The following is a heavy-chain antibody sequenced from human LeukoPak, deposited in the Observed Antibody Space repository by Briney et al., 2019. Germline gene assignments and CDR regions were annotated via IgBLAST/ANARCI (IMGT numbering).Heavy chain of an antibody. CDR1: GFTFSSYA. CDR3: AKAIWVAATSSWFCLDY. Sequence: GGSLRLSCAASGFTFSSYAMSWVRQAPGKGLEWVSAISGSGGSTYYADSVKGRFTISRDNSKNTLYLQMNSLRPEDTAVYYCAKAIWVAATSSWFCLDYWGQGPLVTVSS. CDR2: ISGSGGST. J-gene: IGHJ4*02. V-gene: IGHV3-23*01. D-gene: IGHD3-10*01.